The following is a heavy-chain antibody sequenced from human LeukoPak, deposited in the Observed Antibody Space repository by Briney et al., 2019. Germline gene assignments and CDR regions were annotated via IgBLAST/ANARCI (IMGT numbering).Heavy chain of an antibody. CDR2: INHSGSS. Sequence: PSETLSLTCAVYGGSFSGFYWSWIRQPPGKGLEWIGEINHSGSSNYNPSLERRVTISVDTSKNQFSLKLSSVTAADTAVYYCARPMIRGVPHKYWYFDLWGRGTQVTVSS. J-gene: IGHJ2*01. CDR1: GGSFSGFY. D-gene: IGHD3-10*01. V-gene: IGHV4-34*01. CDR3: ARPMIRGVPHKYWYFDL.